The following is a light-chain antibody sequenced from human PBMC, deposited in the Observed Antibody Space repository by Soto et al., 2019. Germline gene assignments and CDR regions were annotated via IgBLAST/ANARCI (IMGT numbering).Light chain of an antibody. CDR3: QQRSNWPYT. Sequence: IVLTQSPATLSLSPGERATLSCRASQSVSSYLAWYQQKPGQAPRLLIYDASNRATGIPARFSGSGSGTDFTLTISSLEPEDFAVYYCQQRSNWPYTFVQGTKLEIK. CDR1: QSVSSY. J-gene: IGKJ2*01. V-gene: IGKV3-11*01. CDR2: DAS.